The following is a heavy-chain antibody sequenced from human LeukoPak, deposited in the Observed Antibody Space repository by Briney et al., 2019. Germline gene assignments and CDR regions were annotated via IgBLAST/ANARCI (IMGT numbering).Heavy chain of an antibody. Sequence: ASVKVSCKASGYTFTSYYMHWVRQAPGQGLEWMGIINPSGGSTSYAQKFQGRVTMTRDTSTSTVYMELSSLRSEDTAVYYCAKEHVDSTKEPAQELDYWGQGTLVTVSS. J-gene: IGHJ4*02. CDR1: GYTFTSYY. V-gene: IGHV1-46*01. CDR3: AKEHVDSTKEPAQELDY. D-gene: IGHD2/OR15-2a*01. CDR2: INPSGGST.